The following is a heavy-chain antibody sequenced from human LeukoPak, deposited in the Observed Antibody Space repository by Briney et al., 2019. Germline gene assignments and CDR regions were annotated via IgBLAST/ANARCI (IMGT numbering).Heavy chain of an antibody. CDR3: ARDSGYDSSGFDY. J-gene: IGHJ4*02. V-gene: IGHV4-59*01. D-gene: IGHD3-22*01. CDR2: IYYSGST. Sequence: PSETLSLTCTVSGGSISNYYLSWIRQPPGKGLEWIGYIYYSGSTNYNPSLTSRVTISVDTSKNQFSLKLSSVTAADTAVYYCARDSGYDSSGFDYWGQGTLVTVSS. CDR1: GGSISNYY.